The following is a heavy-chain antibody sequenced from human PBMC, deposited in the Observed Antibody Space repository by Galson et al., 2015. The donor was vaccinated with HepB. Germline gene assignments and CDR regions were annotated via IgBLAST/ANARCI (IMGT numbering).Heavy chain of an antibody. CDR2: INPKNGDT. CDR3: ARDPVDYYGMDV. Sequence: SVKVSCKASAYTFTGYYIHWVRQAPGQGLEWMGRINPKNGDTHYAQRFQGRVTMTRDTSISTAYMAMSRLKSGDTAVYYCARDPVDYYGMDVWGQGTTVTVSS. CDR1: AYTFTGYY. J-gene: IGHJ6*02. V-gene: IGHV1-2*06.